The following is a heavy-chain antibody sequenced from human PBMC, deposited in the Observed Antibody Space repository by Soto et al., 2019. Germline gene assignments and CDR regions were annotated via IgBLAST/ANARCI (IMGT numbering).Heavy chain of an antibody. J-gene: IGHJ6*02. CDR3: ARARITMVRQVITYIMDV. V-gene: IGHV4-59*01. Sequence: SETLSLTCTVSGGSISTYYWSWIRRPPRKGLEWIGYIYNSGSPHSNPSLQSRVTISVDTSKNQLSLKLSSVTHAETAIYYCARARITMVRQVITYIMDVSGQGATLTVS. CDR2: IYNSGSP. CDR1: GGSISTYY. D-gene: IGHD3-10*01.